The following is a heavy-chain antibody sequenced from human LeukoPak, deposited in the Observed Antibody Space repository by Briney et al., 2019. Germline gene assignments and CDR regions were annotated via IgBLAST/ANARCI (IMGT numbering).Heavy chain of an antibody. CDR1: GGSFSSYY. D-gene: IGHD6-19*01. CDR2: IYYSGST. Sequence: SETLSLTCAVYGGSFSSYYWGWIRQPPGKGLEWIGSIYYSGSTYYNPSLKSRVTISVDTSKNQFSLKLSSVTAADTAVYYCARPGGSSGWYGWDWFDPWGQGTLVTVSS. CDR3: ARPGGSSGWYGWDWFDP. J-gene: IGHJ5*02. V-gene: IGHV4-39*01.